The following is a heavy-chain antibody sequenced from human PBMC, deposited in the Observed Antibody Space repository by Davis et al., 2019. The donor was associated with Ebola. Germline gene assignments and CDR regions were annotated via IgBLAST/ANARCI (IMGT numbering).Heavy chain of an antibody. D-gene: IGHD4-17*01. J-gene: IGHJ4*02. Sequence: PSETLSLTCTVSGGSISGSYWSWIRQPPGKGLELIGYIYYSGSTNYNPSLQSRVTISVDTSKNQFSLKLSSVTAADTAVYYCARRDGDYGFYLDYWGQGSLVTVSS. CDR2: IYYSGST. V-gene: IGHV4-59*08. CDR1: GGSISGSY. CDR3: ARRDGDYGFYLDY.